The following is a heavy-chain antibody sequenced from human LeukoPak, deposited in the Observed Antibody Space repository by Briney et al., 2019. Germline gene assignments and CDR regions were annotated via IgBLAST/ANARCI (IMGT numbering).Heavy chain of an antibody. J-gene: IGHJ3*02. CDR1: GFTFSSYW. CDR3: ARGQGHGFDI. CDR2: INNDGSST. Sequence: PGGSLRLSCGASGFTFSSYWMHWVRQAPGKGLVWGSGINNDGSSTKYADSVKGRFTTSRDNAKNTLYLQTNSLRADDTAVYYCARGQGHGFDIWGQGTMVTVSS. V-gene: IGHV3-74*01.